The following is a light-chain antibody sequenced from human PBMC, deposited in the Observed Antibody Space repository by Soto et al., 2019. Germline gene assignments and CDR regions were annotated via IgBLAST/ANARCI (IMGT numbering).Light chain of an antibody. V-gene: IGKV1-9*01. CDR1: QGISSY. J-gene: IGKJ4*01. CDR3: QQLNSYPLT. Sequence: DIQLTQSPSFLSASVEDRVTITCRASQGISSYLAWYQQKPGKAPKLLIYAASTLQSRVPSRFCGSGSGTEFALTISSLQPKDFATYYCQQLNSYPLTFRGGTKVEIK. CDR2: AAS.